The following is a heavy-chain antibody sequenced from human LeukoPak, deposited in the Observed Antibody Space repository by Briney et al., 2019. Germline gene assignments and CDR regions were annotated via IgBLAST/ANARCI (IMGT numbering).Heavy chain of an antibody. V-gene: IGHV4-39*07. CDR1: GGSISSSSYY. J-gene: IGHJ4*02. D-gene: IGHD3-9*01. CDR3: AREGRYFDWLRHDY. Sequence: KSSETLSLTCTVSGGSISSSSYYWGWIRQPPGKGLEWIGSIYYSGSTYYNPSLKSRVTISVDTSKNQFSLKLSSVTAADTAVYYCAREGRYFDWLRHDYWGQGTLVTVSS. CDR2: IYYSGST.